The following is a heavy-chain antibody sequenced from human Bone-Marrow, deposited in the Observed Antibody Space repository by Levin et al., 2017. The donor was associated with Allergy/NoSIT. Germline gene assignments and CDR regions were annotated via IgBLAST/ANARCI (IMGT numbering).Heavy chain of an antibody. CDR2: IKKDGSET. CDR1: GFTFKSHW. Sequence: GGSLRLSCGASGFTFKSHWMSWVRQAPGKGLEWVASIKKDGSETHYVDSVKGRLTLSRDNAKNLLSLEMKNLRADDTGVYYCARETNYDELTGRSSYGMDVWGQGTTVTVSS. J-gene: IGHJ6*02. CDR3: ARETNYDELTGRSSYGMDV. D-gene: IGHD3-9*01. V-gene: IGHV3-7*01.